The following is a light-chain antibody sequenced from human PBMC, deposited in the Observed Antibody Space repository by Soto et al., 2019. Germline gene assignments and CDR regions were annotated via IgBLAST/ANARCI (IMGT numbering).Light chain of an antibody. CDR3: QKFNSAPFT. V-gene: IGKV1-27*01. J-gene: IGKJ3*01. CDR1: QGVNNY. CDR2: SAS. Sequence: DIQMTQSPSSLSASVGDRVTITCRASQGVNNYLAWYQQKPGKVPQLLIYSASTLHPGVPSRFSGSGSGTDFTLTISSLQPEDVATYYWQKFNSAPFTFGPGTKVDIK.